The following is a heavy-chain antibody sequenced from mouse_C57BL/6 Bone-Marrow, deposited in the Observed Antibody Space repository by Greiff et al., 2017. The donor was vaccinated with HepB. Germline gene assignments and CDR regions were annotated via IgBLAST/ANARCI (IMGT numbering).Heavy chain of an antibody. J-gene: IGHJ3*01. CDR3: YYYGSSSFAY. CDR1: GYIFTDYE. V-gene: IGHV1-15*01. Sequence: VQLQQSGAELVRPGASVTLSCKASGYIFTDYEMHWVKQTPVHGLEWIGAIDPETGGTAYNQKFKGKAILTADKSSSTAYMELRSLTSEDSAVYYCYYYGSSSFAYWGQGTLVTVSA. D-gene: IGHD1-1*01. CDR2: IDPETGGT.